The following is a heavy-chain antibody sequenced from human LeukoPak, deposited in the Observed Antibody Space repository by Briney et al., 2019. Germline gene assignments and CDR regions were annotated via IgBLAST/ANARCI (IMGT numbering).Heavy chain of an antibody. D-gene: IGHD3-16*01. J-gene: IGHJ6*03. CDR3: ARRSEFGVLYYMDV. CDR1: GFTFSSYS. Sequence: GGSLRLSCAASGFTFSSYSMNWVRQAPGKGLEWVSYISGSSGTIYYADAVKGRFTVYRDNAKNSLYLQMNSLRAEDTAVYYCARRSEFGVLYYMDVWGKGATVTVSS. V-gene: IGHV3-48*01. CDR2: ISGSSGTI.